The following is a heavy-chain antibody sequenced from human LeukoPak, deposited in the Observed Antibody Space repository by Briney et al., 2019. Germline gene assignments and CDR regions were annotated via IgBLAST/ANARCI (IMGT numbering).Heavy chain of an antibody. CDR1: GGSISNGGYS. V-gene: IGHV4-30-2*01. CDR3: ARALTYCTSTNCYLFGFDY. J-gene: IGHJ4*02. CDR2: IYHNGRT. D-gene: IGHD2-2*01. Sequence: PSQTLSLTCAVSGGSISNGGYSWSWIRQPPGKGLEWIGYIYHNGRTYYNPSLKSRVTISVDRSKNQFSLKLSSVTAADTAVYYCARALTYCTSTNCYLFGFDYWGQGTLVTVSS.